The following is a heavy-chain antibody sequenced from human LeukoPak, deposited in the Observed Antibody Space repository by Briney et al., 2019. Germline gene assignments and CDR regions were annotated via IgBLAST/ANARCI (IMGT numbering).Heavy chain of an antibody. V-gene: IGHV3-33*01. Sequence: GGSLRLSCAASGFTFSRYGMHWVRQAPGKGLEWVAVIWYDGSITYYADSVMGRFTISIDNSRNMLYLQMNSLRAEDTAVYYCARRLDYGGNSHGYWGQGTLVTVPS. CDR2: IWYDGSIT. CDR3: ARRLDYGGNSHGY. CDR1: GFTFSRYG. J-gene: IGHJ4*02. D-gene: IGHD4-23*01.